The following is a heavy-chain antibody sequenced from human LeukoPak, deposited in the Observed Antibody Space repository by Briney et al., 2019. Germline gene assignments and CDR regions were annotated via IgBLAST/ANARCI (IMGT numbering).Heavy chain of an antibody. Sequence: ASVKVSCKASGYTFTGDYMHWVRQAPGQGLEWMGWINPNSGGTNYAQKFQGRVTMTRDTSISTAYMELSRLRSDDTAVYYCAKRQYRSGGSCYSPKFLYYYYGMDVWGQGTTVTVSS. CDR2: INPNSGGT. V-gene: IGHV1-2*02. CDR1: GYTFTGDY. D-gene: IGHD2-15*01. CDR3: AKRQYRSGGSCYSPKFLYYYYGMDV. J-gene: IGHJ6*02.